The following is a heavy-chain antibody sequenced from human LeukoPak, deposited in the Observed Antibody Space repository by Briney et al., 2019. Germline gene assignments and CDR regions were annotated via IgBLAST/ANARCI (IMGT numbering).Heavy chain of an antibody. D-gene: IGHD4-23*01. V-gene: IGHV3-30*18. CDR3: AKRNSLGYFDY. CDR2: ISHDGNNS. Sequence: PGGSLRLSCAASGFTFSTYGMHWVRQAPGKGLEWVAIISHDGNNSYYADSVKGRFTISRDNSKNTLYLQMNSLRVEDTAVYYCAKRNSLGYFDYWGQGTLVTVSS. J-gene: IGHJ4*02. CDR1: GFTFSTYG.